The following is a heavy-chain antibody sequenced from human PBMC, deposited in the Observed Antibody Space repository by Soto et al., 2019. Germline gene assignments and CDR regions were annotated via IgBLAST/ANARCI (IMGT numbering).Heavy chain of an antibody. J-gene: IGHJ4*02. D-gene: IGHD2-8*02. CDR2: ISCDSGSV. CDR1: GFTFDDYA. CDR3: AREGFLGTGGPDY. V-gene: IGHV3-9*01. Sequence: GGSLRLSCAASGFTFDDYAMHWVRQAPGKGLEWVAVISCDSGSVGYADSVKGRFTISRDNFNNTLYLQMNSLRAEDTALYYCAREGFLGTGGPDYWGQGSLVTVSS.